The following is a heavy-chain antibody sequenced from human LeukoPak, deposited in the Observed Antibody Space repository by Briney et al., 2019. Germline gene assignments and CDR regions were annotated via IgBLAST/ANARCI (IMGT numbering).Heavy chain of an antibody. CDR1: GGSISSYY. CDR2: IYSSGST. Sequence: PSETLSLTCTVSGGSISSYYWSWIRQPPGKGLEWIGYIYSSGSTNYNPSLKSRVTISVDTSKNQFSLKLSSVTAADTAVYYCARHPPRGHGGLPFDYWGQGTLVTVSS. V-gene: IGHV4-59*01. CDR3: ARHPPRGHGGLPFDY. J-gene: IGHJ4*02. D-gene: IGHD2-15*01.